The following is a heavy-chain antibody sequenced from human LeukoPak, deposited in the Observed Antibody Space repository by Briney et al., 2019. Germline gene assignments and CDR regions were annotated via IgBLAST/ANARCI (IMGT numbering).Heavy chain of an antibody. CDR1: GLTFSSYS. D-gene: IGHD3-10*01. CDR2: ISSSSSTI. CDR3: VVGVVRGVISYYYYYMDV. J-gene: IGHJ6*03. V-gene: IGHV3-48*01. Sequence: GGSLRLSCAASGLTFSSYSMNWVRQAPGKGLEWVSYISSSSSTIYYADSVKGRFTISRDNAKNSLYLQMNSLRAEDTAVYYCVVGVVRGVISYYYYYMDVWGKGTTVTVSS.